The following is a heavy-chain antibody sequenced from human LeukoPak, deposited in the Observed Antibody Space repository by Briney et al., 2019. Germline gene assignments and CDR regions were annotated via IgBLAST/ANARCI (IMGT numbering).Heavy chain of an antibody. D-gene: IGHD6-13*01. CDR1: GFTVSSNY. V-gene: IGHV3-53*01. CDR2: IYSGGST. CDR3: ARGAYSSSWYSGNYFDY. Sequence: GSLRLSCAASGFTVSSNYMSWVRQAPGKGLEWVSVIYSGGSTYYADSVKGRFTISRDNSKNTLYLQMNSLTAEDTAVYYCARGAYSSSWYSGNYFDYWGQGTLVTVSS. J-gene: IGHJ4*02.